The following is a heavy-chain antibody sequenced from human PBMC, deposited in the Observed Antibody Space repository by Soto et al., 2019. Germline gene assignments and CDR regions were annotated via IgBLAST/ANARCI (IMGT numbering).Heavy chain of an antibody. CDR2: IYYSGST. J-gene: IGHJ3*02. V-gene: IGHV4-59*01. D-gene: IGHD1-26*01. CDR3: ARVGPYKWSSGSYFAFDI. CDR1: GGSISNYY. Sequence: SETLSLTCTVSGGSISNYYWSWIRQPPGKGLEWIGYIYYSGSTNYNPSLKSRVTISVDTSKNQFSLKLSSVTAADTAVYYCARVGPYKWSSGSYFAFDIWGQGTMVTVSS.